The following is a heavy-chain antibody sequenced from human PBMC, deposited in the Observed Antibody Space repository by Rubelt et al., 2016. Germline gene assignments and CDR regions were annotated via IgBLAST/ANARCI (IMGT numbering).Heavy chain of an antibody. V-gene: IGHV4-39*01. D-gene: IGHD5-12*01. J-gene: IGHJ2*01. Sequence: QLHLQESGPGLVKPSETLSLNCTVSGGSISSSDYYWGWIRQPPGKGLEWIGNIFYSGSTHYNPSLQSRVTISVDPSKDQCSLKLDSVTAADTAVYYCARLGYQTYGYFELWGRGTLVTVSS. CDR2: IFYSGST. CDR3: ARLGYQTYGYFEL. CDR1: GGSISSSDYY.